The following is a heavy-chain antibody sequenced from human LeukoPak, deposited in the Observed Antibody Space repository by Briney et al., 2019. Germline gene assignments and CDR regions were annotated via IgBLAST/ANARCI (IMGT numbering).Heavy chain of an antibody. D-gene: IGHD4-23*01. CDR2: IYWDDDK. J-gene: IGHJ6*03. CDR3: AHIRVVTSWIGYYYYMDV. V-gene: IGHV2-5*02. CDR1: GFSLSTSGVG. Sequence: SGPTLVNPTQTLTLTCTFSGFSLSTSGVGVGWIRQPPGKALEWLALIYWDDDKRYSPSLKSRLTITKDTSKNQVVLTMTNMDPVDTATYYCAHIRVVTSWIGYYYYMDVWGKGTTVTVSS.